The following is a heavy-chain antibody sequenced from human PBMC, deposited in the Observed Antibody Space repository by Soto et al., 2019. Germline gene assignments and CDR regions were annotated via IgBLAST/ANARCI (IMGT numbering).Heavy chain of an antibody. J-gene: IGHJ4*02. D-gene: IGHD2-15*01. Sequence: PSETLSLTCTASGGSMSSYYWTWLRQSPGRGLEWIGYISYSGSTYYNPSLKSRVTISADTSKNQFSLRMNSMIAADTAVYYCARADPAASVGYWGRGALVTVSS. CDR3: ARADPAASVGY. CDR1: GGSMSSYY. V-gene: IGHV4-59*01. CDR2: ISYSGST.